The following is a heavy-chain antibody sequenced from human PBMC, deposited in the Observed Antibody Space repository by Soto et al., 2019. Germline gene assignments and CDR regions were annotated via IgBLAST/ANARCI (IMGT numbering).Heavy chain of an antibody. CDR3: ARLYSSSYYYYYGMDV. CDR2: ISSSGSTI. J-gene: IGHJ6*02. D-gene: IGHD6-13*01. CDR1: GFTLRSYE. V-gene: IGHV3-48*03. Sequence: GGSLRRCCAASGFTLRSYEVNGVRQAPGKGLEWVSYISSSGSTIYYADSVKGRFTISRDNAKNSLYLQMNSLRAEDTAVYYCARLYSSSYYYYYGMDVWGQGTTVTVPS.